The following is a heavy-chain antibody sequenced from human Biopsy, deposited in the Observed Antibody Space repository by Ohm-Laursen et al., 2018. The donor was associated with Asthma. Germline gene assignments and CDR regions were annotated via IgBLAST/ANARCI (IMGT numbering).Heavy chain of an antibody. Sequence: SSLRLSCSASGFSFSEFVMHWVRQAPGKGLEWVAVISYDGSTKYYTDSVKGRFTISRDNSKNTLYLQMNSLRAEDTAVYYCAKERYYDFWSGYPIWGQGTMVTVSS. CDR2: ISYDGSTK. CDR3: AKERYYDFWSGYPI. V-gene: IGHV3-30*18. D-gene: IGHD3-3*01. J-gene: IGHJ3*02. CDR1: GFSFSEFV.